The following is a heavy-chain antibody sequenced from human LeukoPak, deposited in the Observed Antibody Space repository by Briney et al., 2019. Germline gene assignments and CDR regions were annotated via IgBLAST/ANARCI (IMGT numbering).Heavy chain of an antibody. J-gene: IGHJ1*01. CDR2: IGGSGVRT. V-gene: IGHV3-23*01. CDR3: AKDFAKYCSGGCDFQR. Sequence: GGSLRLSCSASGFTFTTYGMNWVRQAPGRGLEWVSGIGGSGVRTYYADSVKGRFTISRDNSRNTVYLQMKSLRDEDTAVYYCAKDFAKYCSGGCDFQRWGQGTLVTVSS. CDR1: GFTFTTYG. D-gene: IGHD2-15*01.